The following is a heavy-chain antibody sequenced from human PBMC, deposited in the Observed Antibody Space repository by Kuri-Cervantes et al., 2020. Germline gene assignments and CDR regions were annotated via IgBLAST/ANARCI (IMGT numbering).Heavy chain of an antibody. Sequence: GESLKISCAASGFTFSNAWMRWVRQAPGKGLEWVGRIKSKTDGGTTDYAAPVKGRFTISRVDSKNTLYLQMNSLKTEDTAVYYCTAQLGYYFDYWGQGTLVTVSS. CDR3: TAQLGYYFDY. J-gene: IGHJ4*02. V-gene: IGHV3-15*01. D-gene: IGHD3-16*01. CDR2: IKSKTDGGTT. CDR1: GFTFSNAW.